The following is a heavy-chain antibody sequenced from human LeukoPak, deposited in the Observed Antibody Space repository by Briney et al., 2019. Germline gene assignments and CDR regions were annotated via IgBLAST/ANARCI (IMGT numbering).Heavy chain of an antibody. Sequence: PSETLSLTCTVSGVSISSFYWSWIRQSPGKGLEWIGYLSYSGITHYNPSLKSRVTFSVDTSKKHFSLKLTSGTAAGTGVYYCAKTLGSGAYYEGTFDSWGQGTPVSVSS. J-gene: IGHJ4*02. D-gene: IGHD1-26*01. CDR3: AKTLGSGAYYEGTFDS. CDR2: LSYSGIT. CDR1: GVSISSFY. V-gene: IGHV4-59*01.